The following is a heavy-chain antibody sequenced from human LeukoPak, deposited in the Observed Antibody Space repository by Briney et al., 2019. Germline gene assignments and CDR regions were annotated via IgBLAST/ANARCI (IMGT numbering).Heavy chain of an antibody. Sequence: GGSLTLSCAPSGFTYSSYSMNWLRQAPGKGLEGVSFISSSSRTIYYADSVKGRFTISRDNAKNSLYLQMNSLRAEDTAVYYCARDRGGSYYAIDYWGQGTLVTVSS. CDR1: GFTYSSYS. J-gene: IGHJ4*02. CDR2: ISSSSRTI. D-gene: IGHD1-26*01. CDR3: ARDRGGSYYAIDY. V-gene: IGHV3-48*04.